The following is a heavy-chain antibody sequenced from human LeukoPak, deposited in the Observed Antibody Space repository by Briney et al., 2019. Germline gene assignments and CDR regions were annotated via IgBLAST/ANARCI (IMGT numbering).Heavy chain of an antibody. CDR3: ARDRARGKYYSDY. CDR1: GFTVSSNY. V-gene: IGHV3-53*01. Sequence: PGGSLRLYCAASGFTVSSNYMRWVRQATGKGLGLVSVIYRGGSTYYADSVNGLFTISRDNSKNTLYLQMNSLRAEDTAVYYCARDRARGKYYSDYWGQGNLVTVSS. CDR2: IYRGGST. J-gene: IGHJ4*02.